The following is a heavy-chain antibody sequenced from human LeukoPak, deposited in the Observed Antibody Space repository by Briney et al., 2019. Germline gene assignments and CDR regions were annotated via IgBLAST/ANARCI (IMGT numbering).Heavy chain of an antibody. Sequence: ASVKVSCKASGYTFTSYDINWVRQATGQGLEWLGWMNPSSGNTGYAQKFQGRVTMTRDTSISTAYMELSSLRSEDTAVYYCARDGEPPAAAPYYYGMDVWGQGTTVTVSS. V-gene: IGHV1-8*01. D-gene: IGHD6-13*01. J-gene: IGHJ6*02. CDR1: GYTFTSYD. CDR2: MNPSSGNT. CDR3: ARDGEPPAAAPYYYGMDV.